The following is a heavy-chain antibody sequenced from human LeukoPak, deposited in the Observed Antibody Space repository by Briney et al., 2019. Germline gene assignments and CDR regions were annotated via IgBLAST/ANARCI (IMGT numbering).Heavy chain of an antibody. CDR2: IKQDGSEK. J-gene: IGHJ4*02. D-gene: IGHD4-23*01. V-gene: IGHV3-7*03. CDR1: GFTFSSYW. CDR3: AKWDRDYGGSHYLDY. Sequence: GGSLRLSCAASGFTFSSYWMSWVRQAPGKGLEWVANIKQDGSEKYYVDSVKGRFTISRDNAKNSLYLQMNSLRAEDTAIYYCAKWDRDYGGSHYLDYWGQGTLVTVSA.